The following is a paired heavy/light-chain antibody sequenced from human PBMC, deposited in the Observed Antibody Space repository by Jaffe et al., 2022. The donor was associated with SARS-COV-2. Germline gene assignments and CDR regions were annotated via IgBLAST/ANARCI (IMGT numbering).Light chain of an antibody. V-gene: IGKV1-5*03. CDR2: KAS. CDR1: QSISSW. CDR3: QQYNSPTWT. J-gene: IGKJ1*01. Sequence: DIQMTQSPSTLSASVGDRVTITCRASQSISSWLAWYQQKPGKAPKLLIYKASSLESGVPSRFSGSGSGTEFTLTISSLQPDDFATYYCQQYNSPTWTFGQGTKVEIK.
Heavy chain of an antibody. V-gene: IGHV4-4*07. CDR1: GGSISSYY. Sequence: QVQLQESGPGLVKPSETLSLTCTVSGGSISSYYWSWIRQPAGKGLEWIGRIYTSGSTNYNPSLKSRVTMSVDTSKNQFSLKLSSVTAADTAVYYCARDGRYYGSGSSYYYYYGMDVWGQGTTVTVSS. CDR2: IYTSGST. J-gene: IGHJ6*02. CDR3: ARDGRYYGSGSSYYYYYGMDV. D-gene: IGHD3-10*01.